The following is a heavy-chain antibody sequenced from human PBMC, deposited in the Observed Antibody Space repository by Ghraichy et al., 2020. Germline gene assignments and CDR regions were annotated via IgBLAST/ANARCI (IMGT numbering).Heavy chain of an antibody. Sequence: GGSLRLSCTASGFTFGDYAMSWFRQAPGKGLEWVGFIRSKAYGGTTEYAASVKGRFTISRDDSKSIAYLQMNSLKTEDTAVYYCTRDYYQTVPGIAAAGTSEWDDYWGQGTLVTVSS. CDR2: IRSKAYGGTT. J-gene: IGHJ4*02. CDR1: GFTFGDYA. D-gene: IGHD6-13*01. CDR3: TRDYYQTVPGIAAAGTSEWDDY. V-gene: IGHV3-49*03.